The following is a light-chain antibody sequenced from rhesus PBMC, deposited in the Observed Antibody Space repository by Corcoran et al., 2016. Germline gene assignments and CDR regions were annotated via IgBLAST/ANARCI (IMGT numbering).Light chain of an antibody. V-gene: IGKV1-28*02. J-gene: IGKJ1*01. Sequence: DIQMTQSSSSLSASVGDTVTITCRASQDISRYVNWFQQKPGKAPKLLIYTASNLESGVPSRFSGSGSGTEFTLTISSLQPEDFASYYCLQHKSSPRTFGQGAKVEVK. CDR3: LQHKSSPRT. CDR1: QDISRY. CDR2: TAS.